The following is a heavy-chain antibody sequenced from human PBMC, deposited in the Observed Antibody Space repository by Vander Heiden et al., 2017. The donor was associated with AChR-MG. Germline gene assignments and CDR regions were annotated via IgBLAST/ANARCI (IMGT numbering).Heavy chain of an antibody. D-gene: IGHD3-16*01. V-gene: IGHV3-7*03. CDR2: IKQDGSEK. CDR1: SFTFSDLW. Sequence: EVQLVESGGGLVQPGGSLRLSCTASSFTFSDLWMNWVRPAPGKGLEWVAIIKQDGSEKHYVDSVEGRFTISRDNTKKSLYLQMNSLRAEDTAMYYCAGGGGYLIEYWGQGTLVTVSS. CDR3: AGGGGYLIEY. J-gene: IGHJ4*02.